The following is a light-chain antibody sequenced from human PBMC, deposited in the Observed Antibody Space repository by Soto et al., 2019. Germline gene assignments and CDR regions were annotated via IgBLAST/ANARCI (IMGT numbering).Light chain of an antibody. Sequence: EIVMTQSPATLSVSPGERATLSCRASQSVSSNLAWYQQKPGQAPRLLIYGASSRATGVPARFSASGSGTEFTLTISGLQSEDFAIYYCQQYSNWPPWTFGPGTKVDIK. V-gene: IGKV3-15*01. CDR2: GAS. J-gene: IGKJ1*01. CDR1: QSVSSN. CDR3: QQYSNWPPWT.